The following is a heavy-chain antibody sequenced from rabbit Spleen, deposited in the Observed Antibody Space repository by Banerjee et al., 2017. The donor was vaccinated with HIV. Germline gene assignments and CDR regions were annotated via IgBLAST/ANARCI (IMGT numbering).Heavy chain of an antibody. V-gene: IGHV1S47*01. CDR1: GFEFSSYG. J-gene: IGHJ4*01. CDR2: IDPIFGST. D-gene: IGHD3-1*01. Sequence: QEQLVESGGGLVQPGGSLKLSCKASGFEFSSYGVSWVRQAPGKGLEWIGYIDPIFGSTYYANWVNGRFTISRENTQNTLYLQLNSLTAADTATYFCVRDTWHFKLWGPGTLVTVS. CDR3: VRDTWHFKL.